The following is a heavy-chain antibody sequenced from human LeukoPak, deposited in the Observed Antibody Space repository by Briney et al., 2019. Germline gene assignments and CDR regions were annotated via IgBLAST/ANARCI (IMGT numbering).Heavy chain of an antibody. J-gene: IGHJ1*01. V-gene: IGHV4-39*07. CDR2: IYHSGST. D-gene: IGHD2-8*02. CDR1: GGSISSSSFY. CDR3: ARGMFLLGSGAEYFHH. Sequence: KASETLSLTCTVSGGSISSSSFYWGWIRQPPGKGLEWIGTIYHSGSTYYNPSLKSRVTISIDTSKNQFSLKLNSVAAADTAVYYCARGMFLLGSGAEYFHHWGQGTLVTVSS.